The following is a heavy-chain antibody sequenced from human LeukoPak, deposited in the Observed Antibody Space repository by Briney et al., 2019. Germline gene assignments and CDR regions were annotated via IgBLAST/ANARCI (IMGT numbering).Heavy chain of an antibody. Sequence: GSLRLSCAASGFIFSGYTMNWVRQAPGRGPEWVSSISSTSSYINYADSVRGRFTISRDDAKSSLYLQMNSLRVEDTAVYYCAREGITTIVSNWFDPWGQGTLVTVSS. CDR1: GFIFSGYT. D-gene: IGHD3-22*01. J-gene: IGHJ5*02. V-gene: IGHV3-21*01. CDR3: AREGITTIVSNWFDP. CDR2: ISSTSSYI.